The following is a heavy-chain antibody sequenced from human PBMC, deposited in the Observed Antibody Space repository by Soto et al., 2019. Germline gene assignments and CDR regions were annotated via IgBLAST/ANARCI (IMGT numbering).Heavy chain of an antibody. V-gene: IGHV4-4*07. J-gene: IGHJ5*02. D-gene: IGHD3-22*01. CDR3: ARETAVVSTGWLAP. CDR2: VHTSGST. CDR1: GDSISSYF. Sequence: PSETLSLTCTVSGDSISSYFWSWIRQPAGKGLEWIGRVHTSGSTTYNPSLKSRVTMSVDTSKSQFSLKLTSVTAADTAVYYCARETAVVSTGWLAPWGQGTPVPVFS.